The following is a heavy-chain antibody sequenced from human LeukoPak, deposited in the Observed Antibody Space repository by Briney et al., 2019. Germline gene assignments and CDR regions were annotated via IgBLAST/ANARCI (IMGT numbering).Heavy chain of an antibody. V-gene: IGHV3-23*01. CDR1: GFTFSSYA. D-gene: IGHD3-10*01. CDR3: AKHYGSGSYYNNWFDP. Sequence: GGSLRLSCAASGFTFSSYAMSWVRQAPGKGLEWVSTISGSGGTTYYADSVKGRFTISRDNSKNTLYLQMTSLRAEDTALYYCAKHYGSGSYYNNWFDPWGQGTLVTVSS. CDR2: ISGSGGTT. J-gene: IGHJ5*02.